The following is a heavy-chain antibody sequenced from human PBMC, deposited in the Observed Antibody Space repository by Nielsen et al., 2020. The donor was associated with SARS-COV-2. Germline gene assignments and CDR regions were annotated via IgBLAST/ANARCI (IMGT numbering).Heavy chain of an antibody. CDR3: ARSLYQLRHYNGMDV. J-gene: IGHJ6*02. V-gene: IGHV4-31*03. CDR1: GGSISSGGYY. D-gene: IGHD2-2*01. CDR2: IYYSGST. Sequence: SETLSLTCTVSGGSISSGGYYWSWIRQHPGKGLEWIGYIYYSGSTYYNPSLKSRVTISVDKSKNQFSLKLSSVTAADTAVYYCARSLYQLRHYNGMDVWGQGTTVTVSS.